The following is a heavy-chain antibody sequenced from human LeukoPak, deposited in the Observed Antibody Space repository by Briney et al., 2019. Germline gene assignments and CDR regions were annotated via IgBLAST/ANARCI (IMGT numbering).Heavy chain of an antibody. V-gene: IGHV3-30*04. CDR1: GFTFSSYA. D-gene: IGHD4-17*01. Sequence: PRGSLRLSCAASGFTFSSYAMHWVRQAPGKGLEWVAVISYDGSNKYYADSVKGRFTISRDNSKNTLYLQMNSLRAEDTAVYYCARESYGDYVFDYWGQGTLVTVSS. CDR2: ISYDGSNK. J-gene: IGHJ4*02. CDR3: ARESYGDYVFDY.